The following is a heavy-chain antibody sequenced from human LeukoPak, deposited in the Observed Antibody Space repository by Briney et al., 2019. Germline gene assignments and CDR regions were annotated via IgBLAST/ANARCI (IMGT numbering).Heavy chain of an antibody. J-gene: IGHJ3*02. Sequence: PSQTLSLTCTVSGGSISSGGYYWSWVRQHPGKGLEWIVYIYYSGSTYYNPSLKSRVTISVDTSKNQFSLKLSSVTAADTAVYYCARADVDTAMVTRVDAFDIWGQGTMVTVSS. V-gene: IGHV4-31*03. CDR1: GGSISSGGYY. CDR3: ARADVDTAMVTRVDAFDI. D-gene: IGHD5-18*01. CDR2: IYYSGST.